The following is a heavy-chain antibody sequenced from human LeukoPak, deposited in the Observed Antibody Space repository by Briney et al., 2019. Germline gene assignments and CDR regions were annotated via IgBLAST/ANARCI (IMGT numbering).Heavy chain of an antibody. D-gene: IGHD3-9*01. V-gene: IGHV1-69*05. CDR2: IVPMFGAP. CDR1: GGTFSSQA. CDR3: ARDKGTYYDILTGAPFDY. J-gene: IGHJ4*02. Sequence: SVKVSCKASGGTFSSQAISRVRQAPGQGLEWMGGIVPMFGAPKYAEKFQGRVTITTDESTSTAYMELSSLRSEDTAVYYCARDKGTYYDILTGAPFDYWGQGTLVTVSS.